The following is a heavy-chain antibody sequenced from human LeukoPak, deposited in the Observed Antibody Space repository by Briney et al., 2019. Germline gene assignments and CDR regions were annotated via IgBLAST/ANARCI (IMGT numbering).Heavy chain of an antibody. V-gene: IGHV4-59*04. CDR3: VSGTYDVLTGFRYHYYGMDV. CDR2: IYDTGRT. D-gene: IGHD3-9*01. CDR1: GASISSYY. J-gene: IGHJ6*02. Sequence: SETLSLTCTVSGASISSYYWSWIRQPPGKGLEWIATIYDTGRTDYNPSLKSRVTISEDTSKNQLSLKLWSVTAADTAVYYCVSGTYDVLTGFRYHYYGMDVWGQGTTVTVS.